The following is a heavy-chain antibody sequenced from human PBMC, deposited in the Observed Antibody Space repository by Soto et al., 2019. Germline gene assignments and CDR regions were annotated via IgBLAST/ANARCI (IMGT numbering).Heavy chain of an antibody. V-gene: IGHV4-59*01. CDR3: VRMRGLGEISPYLDY. CDR1: GGSISDYQ. Sequence: QVQLQESGPGLVKHSETLSLTCSISGGSISDYQWNWIRQPPGKGLEWIGYIYYSGRTNYNPSLKSRLTISLETSTRQFSLRMRSVAAADTAVYYCVRMRGLGEISPYLDYWGQGALVTVSS. D-gene: IGHD3-16*01. J-gene: IGHJ4*02. CDR2: IYYSGRT.